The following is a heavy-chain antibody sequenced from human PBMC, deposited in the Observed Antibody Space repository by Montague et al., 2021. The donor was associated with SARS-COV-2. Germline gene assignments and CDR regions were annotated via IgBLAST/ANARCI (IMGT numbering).Heavy chain of an antibody. CDR2: IYYSGST. CDR3: AREGGWLSRGSYYFDY. CDR1: GFSLSTSGMC. J-gene: IGHJ4*02. D-gene: IGHD3-22*01. Sequence: LVKPTQTLTLTCTFSGFSLSTSGMCVSWIRQPPGKGLEWIGSIYYSGSTYYNPSLKSRVTISVDTSKNQFSLKLSSVTAADTAVYYCAREGGWLSRGSYYFDYWGQGTLVTVSS. V-gene: IGHV4-39*07.